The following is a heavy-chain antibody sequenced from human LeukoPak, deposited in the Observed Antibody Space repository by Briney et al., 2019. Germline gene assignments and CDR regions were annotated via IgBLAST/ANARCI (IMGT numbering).Heavy chain of an antibody. CDR2: ISYDGSNK. Sequence: GRSLRLSCAASGFTFSSYAMHWVRQAPGEGLEWVAVISYDGSNKYYADSVKGRFTISRDNSKNTLYLQMNSLRAEDTAVYYCARDDSYGYFDYWGQGTLVTVSS. J-gene: IGHJ4*02. V-gene: IGHV3-30*01. CDR1: GFTFSSYA. D-gene: IGHD5-18*01. CDR3: ARDDSYGYFDY.